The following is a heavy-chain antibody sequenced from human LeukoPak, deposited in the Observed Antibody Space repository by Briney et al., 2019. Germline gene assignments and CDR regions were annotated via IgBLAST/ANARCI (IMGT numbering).Heavy chain of an antibody. CDR1: GYSFTSYW. J-gene: IGHJ4*02. V-gene: IGHV5-51*01. CDR3: ARRQGYGSASYYFDY. Sequence: GESLKISCKGSGYSFTSYWIAWVRQTPGKGLEWMGIIYPGDSDTRYSPSFQGQVTISSDRSISTAYLQWSSLKASDTAMYYCARRQGYGSASYYFDYWGQGTLVSVSS. CDR2: IYPGDSDT. D-gene: IGHD6-19*01.